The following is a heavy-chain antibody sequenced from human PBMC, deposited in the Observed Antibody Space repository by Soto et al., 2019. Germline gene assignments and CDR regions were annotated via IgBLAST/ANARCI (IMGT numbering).Heavy chain of an antibody. D-gene: IGHD6-13*01. V-gene: IGHV1-3*01. CDR1: GYTFTSYA. CDR3: ARTGSSSWYWFDP. CDR2: INAGNGNT. Sequence: ASVKVSCKASGYTFTSYAMHWVRQAPGQRLEWMGRINAGNGNTKYSQKFQGRVTITRDTSASTAYMELSSLRSEDTAVYYCARTGSSSWYWFDPWGQGTLVTVSS. J-gene: IGHJ5*02.